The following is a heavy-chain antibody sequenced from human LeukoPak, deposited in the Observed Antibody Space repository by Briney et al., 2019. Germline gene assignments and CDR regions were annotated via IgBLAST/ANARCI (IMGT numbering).Heavy chain of an antibody. V-gene: IGHV3-23*01. CDR1: GFTFSSYA. CDR3: ARDLGGARDY. Sequence: PGGSLRLSCAASGFTFSSYAMRWVRQAPGKGLEWVSAIGSGSGGTTIYADSVKGRFTISRENAKNSLYLQMNSLRAGDTAVYYCARDLGGARDYWGQGTLVTVSS. D-gene: IGHD3-16*01. J-gene: IGHJ4*02. CDR2: IGSGSGGTT.